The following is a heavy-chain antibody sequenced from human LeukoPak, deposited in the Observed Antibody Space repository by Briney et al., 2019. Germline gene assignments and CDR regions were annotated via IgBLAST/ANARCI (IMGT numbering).Heavy chain of an antibody. D-gene: IGHD3-22*01. V-gene: IGHV1-46*01. CDR2: INPSGGST. CDR1: GYTFTSYY. CDR3: ARRRSGNDSSGYYYGGLDY. Sequence: AASVKVSCKASGYTFTSYYMHWVRQAPGQGLEWMGIINPSGGSTSYAQKFQGRVTMTRDMSTSTVYMELSSLRSEDTAVYYCARRRSGNDSSGYYYGGLDYWGQGTPVTVSS. J-gene: IGHJ4*02.